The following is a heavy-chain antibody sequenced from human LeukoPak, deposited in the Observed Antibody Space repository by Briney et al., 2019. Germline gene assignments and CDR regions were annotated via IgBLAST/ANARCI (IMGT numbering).Heavy chain of an antibody. CDR3: AKDLDTIFGVVIIPKGVFDY. CDR2: ISGSGGST. V-gene: IGHV3-23*01. J-gene: IGHJ4*02. D-gene: IGHD3-3*01. CDR1: GFTFDDYG. Sequence: GGSLRLSCAASGFTFDDYGMSWVRQAPGKGLEWVSAISGSGGSTYYADSVKGRFTISRDNSKNTLYLQMNSLRAEDTAVYYCAKDLDTIFGVVIIPKGVFDYWGQGTLVTVSS.